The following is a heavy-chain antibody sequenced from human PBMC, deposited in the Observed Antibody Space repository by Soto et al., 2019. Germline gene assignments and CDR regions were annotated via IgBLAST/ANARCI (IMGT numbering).Heavy chain of an antibody. CDR2: ISAYNGNT. CDR1: GYTFTNYA. Sequence: QVQLVQSGAEVKKPGASVKVSCKASGYTFTNYAFSWVRQAPGQGLEWMGWISAYNGNTNYPQKLQGRVTMTTDTSTSTAYMELRSLRSDDTAVYFCARDLAAAGPFDYWGQGTLVTVSS. CDR3: ARDLAAAGPFDY. V-gene: IGHV1-18*01. J-gene: IGHJ4*02. D-gene: IGHD6-13*01.